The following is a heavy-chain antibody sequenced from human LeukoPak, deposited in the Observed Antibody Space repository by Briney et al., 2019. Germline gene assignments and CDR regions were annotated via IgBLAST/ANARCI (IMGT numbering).Heavy chain of an antibody. CDR3: ASKSGGDAFDI. CDR1: GFTFSSYA. V-gene: IGHV3-23*01. Sequence: PRGSLRLSCAPSGFTFSSYAMSWVRQAPGKWLEGVSAISGSGGSTYYADSVKGRFTNSRDNSKNTLYLKMNSLRAEDTAVYYCASKSGGDAFDIWGQGTMVTVSS. D-gene: IGHD3-3*01. J-gene: IGHJ3*02. CDR2: ISGSGGST.